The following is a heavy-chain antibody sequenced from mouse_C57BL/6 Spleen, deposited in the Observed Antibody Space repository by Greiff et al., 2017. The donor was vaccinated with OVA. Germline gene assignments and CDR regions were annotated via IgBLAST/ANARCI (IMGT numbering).Heavy chain of an antibody. Sequence: VKLQQSGAELVRPGTSVKVSCKASGYAFTNYLIEWVKQRPGQGLEWIGVINPGSGGTNYNEKFKGKATLTADKSSCTAYLQRSSLTSEDSAVYFCARSGGYAMDDWGQGTSVTVSS. D-gene: IGHD3-2*02. CDR3: ARSGGYAMDD. V-gene: IGHV1-54*01. CDR2: INPGSGGT. J-gene: IGHJ4*01. CDR1: GYAFTNYL.